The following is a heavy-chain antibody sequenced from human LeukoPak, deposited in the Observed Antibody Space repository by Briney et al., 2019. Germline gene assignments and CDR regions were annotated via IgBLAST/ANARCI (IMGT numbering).Heavy chain of an antibody. D-gene: IGHD2/OR15-2a*01. CDR1: GYTFINYA. CDR2: ISAANGNT. Sequence: ASVKVSCKASGYTFINYAIHWVRQAPGQGLEWMGWISAANGNTKNSQKFQGRVTITRDPSASTVYMEVSSLRPDDTAVYYCARGRELKPDAFDIWGQGTTVTVSS. CDR3: ARGRELKPDAFDI. V-gene: IGHV1-3*01. J-gene: IGHJ3*02.